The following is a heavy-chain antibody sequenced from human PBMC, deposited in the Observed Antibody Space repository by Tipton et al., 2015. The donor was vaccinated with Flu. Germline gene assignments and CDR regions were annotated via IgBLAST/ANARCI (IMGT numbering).Heavy chain of an antibody. J-gene: IGHJ4*02. CDR1: GGSISSHTSF. Sequence: TLSLTCTVSGGSISSHTSFWNWIRQPAGKGLEWIGRIYTSGNTKYNPSLKSRLTISVDTSKNQFSLKLSSVTAADTAVYYCASGNYDISGREGFFGLWGQGTLVTVSS. V-gene: IGHV4-61*02. CDR3: ASGNYDISGREGFFGL. CDR2: IYTSGNT. D-gene: IGHD3-22*01.